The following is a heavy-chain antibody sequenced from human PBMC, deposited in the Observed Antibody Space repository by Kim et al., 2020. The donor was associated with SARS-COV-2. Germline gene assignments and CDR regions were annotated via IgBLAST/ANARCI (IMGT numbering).Heavy chain of an antibody. CDR3: AKDSHYYDSRGAYGMDV. V-gene: IGHV3-23*01. D-gene: IGHD3-22*01. J-gene: IGHJ6*02. CDR1: GFTFSSYA. Sequence: GGSLRLSCAASGFTFSSYAMSWVRQAPGKGLEWVSAISGSGGSTYYADSVKGRFTIPRDNSKNTLYLQMNSLRAEDTAVYYCAKDSHYYDSRGAYGMDVWGQGTTVTVSS. CDR2: ISGSGGST.